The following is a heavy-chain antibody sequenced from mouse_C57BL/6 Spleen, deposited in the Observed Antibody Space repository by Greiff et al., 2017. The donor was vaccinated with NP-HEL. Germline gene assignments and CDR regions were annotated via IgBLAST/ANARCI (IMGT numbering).Heavy chain of an antibody. J-gene: IGHJ3*01. CDR1: GYSFTGYY. CDR3: ARPYDYDWFAY. CDR2: INPSTGGT. Sequence: EVQLQESGPELVKPGASVKISCKASGYSFTGYYMNWVKQSPEKSLEWIGEINPSTGGTTYNQKFKAKATLTVDKSSSTAYMQLKSLTSEDSAVYYCARPYDYDWFAYWGQGTLVTVSA. V-gene: IGHV1-42*01. D-gene: IGHD2-4*01.